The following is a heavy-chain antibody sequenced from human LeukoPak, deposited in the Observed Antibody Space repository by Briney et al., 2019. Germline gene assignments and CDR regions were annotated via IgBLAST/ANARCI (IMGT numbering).Heavy chain of an antibody. Sequence: GGSLRLSCAASGFTFSSYSMSWVRQAPGKGLEWVSSISGSGSSTYYADSVKGRFTISRDNSKNTLYLQMNSLRAEDTAVYYCAKDPYYGSGMAVGYWGQGTLVTVSS. D-gene: IGHD3-10*01. V-gene: IGHV3-23*01. J-gene: IGHJ4*02. CDR1: GFTFSSYS. CDR2: ISGSGSST. CDR3: AKDPYYGSGMAVGY.